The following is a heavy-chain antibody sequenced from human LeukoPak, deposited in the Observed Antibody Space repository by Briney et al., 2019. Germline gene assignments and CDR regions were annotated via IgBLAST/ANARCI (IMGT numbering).Heavy chain of an antibody. Sequence: GESLKISCKGSGYTLTSHWIAWVRQMHGKGLDWMGFIYPGDSDTRYSPSFQGQVTISSDKSISTAYLQWGSMKPSDTATYYCAIIYADSRAFDYWGQGTLATVSS. V-gene: IGHV5-51*01. D-gene: IGHD4-17*01. CDR2: IYPGDSDT. CDR1: GYTLTSHW. CDR3: AIIYADSRAFDY. J-gene: IGHJ4*02.